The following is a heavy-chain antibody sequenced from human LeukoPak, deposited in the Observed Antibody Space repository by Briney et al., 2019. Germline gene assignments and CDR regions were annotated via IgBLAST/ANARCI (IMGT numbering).Heavy chain of an antibody. CDR2: IKHDGSEK. D-gene: IGHD5-24*01. V-gene: IGHV3-7*01. J-gene: IGHJ4*02. CDR1: GFIFTNYF. CDR3: ARSPLDGYNYLDY. Sequence: PGGFLRLSCAASGFIFTNYFMSWVRQAPGKGLEWVASIKHDGSEKYYVDSVRGRFTISRDNTMNSLYLQMNSLRPEDTAVYYCARSPLDGYNYLDYWGQGTLVTVSS.